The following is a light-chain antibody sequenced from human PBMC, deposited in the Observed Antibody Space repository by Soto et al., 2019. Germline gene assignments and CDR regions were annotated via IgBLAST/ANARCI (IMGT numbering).Light chain of an antibody. V-gene: IGLV2-11*01. J-gene: IGLJ3*02. CDR1: GSDAGDSSH. Sequence: QSALTQPRSVSGSPGQSVTISCTATGSDAGDSSHVSWYQLHPGKAPKLMIYEVNNRPSGVPDRFSGSKSGSTASLTISGLQAEDEAEYYCCLSPGSLTWLFGGGTKVTVL. CDR3: CLSPGSLTWL. CDR2: EVN.